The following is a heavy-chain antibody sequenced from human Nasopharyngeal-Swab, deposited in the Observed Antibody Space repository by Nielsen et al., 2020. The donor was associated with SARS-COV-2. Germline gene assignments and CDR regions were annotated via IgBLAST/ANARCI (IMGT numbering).Heavy chain of an antibody. Sequence: GGSLRLSCAASGFTFSSYAMNWVRQAPGEGLEWVSGSSGSGGSTYYADSVKGRFTISRDNSKNTLYLHMNSLKAEDTAVYSCAKGPKERYYYDTSGYSLDYWGQGTLVTVSS. CDR2: SSGSGGST. D-gene: IGHD3-22*01. CDR3: AKGPKERYYYDTSGYSLDY. V-gene: IGHV3-23*01. J-gene: IGHJ4*02. CDR1: GFTFSSYA.